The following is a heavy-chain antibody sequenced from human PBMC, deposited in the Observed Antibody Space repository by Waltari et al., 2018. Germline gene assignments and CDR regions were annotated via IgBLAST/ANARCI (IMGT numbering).Heavy chain of an antibody. CDR3: ATYIGASVGTAAFDV. V-gene: IGHV4-39*01. CDR1: GGSIDTPQHH. CDR2: ISYAGTT. J-gene: IGHJ3*01. Sequence: QLQLQESGPGPVKPSETLSLPCRVSGGSIDTPQHHWSWIRQPPGQGLEWIGTISYAGTTYTNPSLRSRLTMSRDTSKNQLSLTLGSTTAADTAVYYCATYIGASVGTAAFDVWGQGTMVTVSS. D-gene: IGHD5-12*01.